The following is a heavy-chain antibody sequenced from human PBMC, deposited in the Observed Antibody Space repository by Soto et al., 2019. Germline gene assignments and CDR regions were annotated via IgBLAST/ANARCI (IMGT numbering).Heavy chain of an antibody. CDR3: AKGLSVIQPWSMDAY. D-gene: IGHD5-18*01. CDR2: ISYDGSNE. V-gene: IGHV3-30*18. Sequence: QVQLVESGGGVVQPGRSLRLSCAVSGFTFRSYGMHWVRQAPGKGLEWVAGISYDGSNEDYADSVKGRFTISRENSKNILYLLMKSLRGEDTALYYCAKGLSVIQPWSMDAYWGEGTLVTVSS. J-gene: IGHJ4*02. CDR1: GFTFRSYG.